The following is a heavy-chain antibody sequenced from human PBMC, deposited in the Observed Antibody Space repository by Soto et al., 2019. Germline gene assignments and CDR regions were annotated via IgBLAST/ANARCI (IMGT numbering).Heavy chain of an antibody. Sequence: XSQRLLSAASGXRRSPYCMHWVRQAPGMGLEWVSRLSSDGFGAAYVDSVKGRFCISREIARNTLFLQMNSLRADDTAVYYFARDLGGPAYRGRGTSGTLSP. V-gene: IGHV3-74*03. CDR1: GXRRSPYC. D-gene: IGHD3-16*01. J-gene: IGHJ4*02. CDR2: LSSDGFGA. CDR3: ARDLGGPAY.